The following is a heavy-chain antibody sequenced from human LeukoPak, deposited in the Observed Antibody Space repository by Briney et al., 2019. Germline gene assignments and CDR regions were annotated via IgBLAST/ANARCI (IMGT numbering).Heavy chain of an antibody. CDR1: GGSTSSYY. J-gene: IGHJ3*02. D-gene: IGHD3-10*01. CDR2: IYYSGST. Sequence: PSETLSLTCTVSGGSTSSYYWNWIRQPPWKELEWIGNIYYSGSTNYNPYLKSRVTISIDTSKNQFFLKVNSAIAADTAVYYCARESMYSSVGSYGFDIWGQGTMVTVSS. CDR3: ARESMYSSVGSYGFDI. V-gene: IGHV4-59*01.